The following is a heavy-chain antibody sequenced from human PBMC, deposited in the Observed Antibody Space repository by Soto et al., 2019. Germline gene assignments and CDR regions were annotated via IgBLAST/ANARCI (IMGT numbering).Heavy chain of an antibody. J-gene: IGHJ6*02. D-gene: IGHD6-19*01. Sequence: QVQLEQSGGEVKKPGSSVKVSCKASGVTFSKFIMTWVRQAPGLGLEWVGGIIPIVGTANYAQKLQGRVTITADESPSTSYLAVSNLRSEDTAVYYCAKVRYSSPMGYYYGMAVWGQGTAVTVSS. CDR1: GVTFSKFI. CDR2: IIPIVGTA. CDR3: AKVRYSSPMGYYYGMAV. V-gene: IGHV1-69*01.